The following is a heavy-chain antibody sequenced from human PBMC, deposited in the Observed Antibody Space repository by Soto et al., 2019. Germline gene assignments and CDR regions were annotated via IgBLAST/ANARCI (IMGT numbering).Heavy chain of an antibody. CDR3: AREPESGYYDYYYYYMDV. V-gene: IGHV4-34*01. CDR2: INHSGST. CDR1: GGSFSGYY. D-gene: IGHD3-22*01. J-gene: IGHJ6*03. Sequence: SETLSLTCAVYGGSFSGYYWSWIRQPPGKGLEWIGEINHSGSTNYNPSLKSRVTISVDTSKNQFSLKLSSVTAADTAVYYCAREPESGYYDYYYYYMDVWGKGTTVTVSS.